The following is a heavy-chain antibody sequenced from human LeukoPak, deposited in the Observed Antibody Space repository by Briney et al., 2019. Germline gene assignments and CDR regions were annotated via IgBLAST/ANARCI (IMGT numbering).Heavy chain of an antibody. Sequence: PGGSLRLSYAASGFTFSNYWMYWVRQAPGKSPVWVSRINREGRSATYADSVKGRFTISRDNANNTLFLQMINLRVDDTAVYYCAREEMEVAGLQHWVQGTLVTVSS. CDR1: GFTFSNYW. D-gene: IGHD6-19*01. CDR2: INREGRSA. V-gene: IGHV3-74*01. CDR3: AREEMEVAGLQH. J-gene: IGHJ4*01.